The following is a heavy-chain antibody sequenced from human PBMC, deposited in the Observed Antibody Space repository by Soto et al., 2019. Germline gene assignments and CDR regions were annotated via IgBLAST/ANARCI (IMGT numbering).Heavy chain of an antibody. D-gene: IGHD2-21*01. Sequence: QVQLQQWGAGLLKPSETLSLTCVVSGGSLSDYFWSWIRQPPGMALEWIGEINHLGSINYNPSLKSRVTMSVDTSKNQFSLTLNSVTAADTATYYCARGGISHWAYFYYMDVWDRVTTVTVSS. CDR1: GGSLSDYF. CDR3: ARGGISHWAYFYYMDV. J-gene: IGHJ6*03. CDR2: INHLGSI. V-gene: IGHV4-34*01.